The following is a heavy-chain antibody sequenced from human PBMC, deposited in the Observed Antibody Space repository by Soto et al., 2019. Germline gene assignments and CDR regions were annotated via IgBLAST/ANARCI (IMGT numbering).Heavy chain of an antibody. CDR2: IYHSGST. Sequence: PWETLSLTCAVSGGSISSSNWWSWVRQPPGKGLEWIGEIYHSGSTNYNPSLKSRVTISVDKSKNQFSLKLSSVTAADTAVYYCAMLDLGYCSGGSCYGGWFDPWGQGTLVTVSS. V-gene: IGHV4-4*02. J-gene: IGHJ5*02. D-gene: IGHD2-15*01. CDR3: AMLDLGYCSGGSCYGGWFDP. CDR1: GGSISSSNW.